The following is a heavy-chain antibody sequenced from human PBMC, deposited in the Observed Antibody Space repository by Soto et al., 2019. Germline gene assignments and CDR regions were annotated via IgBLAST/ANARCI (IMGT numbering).Heavy chain of an antibody. J-gene: IGHJ3*01. CDR2: IHPSGQPI. CDR1: GFTFSSSE. Sequence: HPGGSLRLSCAVSGFTFSSSEMYWVRQAPGKGLEWISYIHPSGQPIFYADSVKGRFTISRDNANNSLFLQMNSLRAEDTAVYYCARRVSRWGQGTMVTVPS. CDR3: ARRVSR. V-gene: IGHV3-48*03. D-gene: IGHD3-10*01.